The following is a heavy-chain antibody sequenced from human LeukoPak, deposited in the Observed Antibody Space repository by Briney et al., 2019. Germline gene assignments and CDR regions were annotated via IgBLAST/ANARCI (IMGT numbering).Heavy chain of an antibody. J-gene: IGHJ4*02. Sequence: PSETLSLTCAVSGGSISSYYWSWIRQPPGKGLEWIGYIYYSGSTNYNPSLKSRVTISVDTSENQFSLKLSSVTAADTAVYYCARHKRGVAVAGTGYDYWGQGTLVTVSS. D-gene: IGHD6-19*01. CDR3: ARHKRGVAVAGTGYDY. V-gene: IGHV4-59*08. CDR2: IYYSGST. CDR1: GGSISSYY.